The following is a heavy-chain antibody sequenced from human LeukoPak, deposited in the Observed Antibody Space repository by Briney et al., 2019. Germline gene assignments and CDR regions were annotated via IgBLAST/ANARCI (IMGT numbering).Heavy chain of an antibody. J-gene: IGHJ6*02. CDR1: GYTFTSYG. Sequence: ASVKVSCKASGYTFTSYGISWVRQAPGQGLEWMGWISAYNGNTNYAQKLQGRVTMTTDTSTSTAYIELRSLRSDDTAVYYCARDEEDGSSSLGMDVWGQGTTVTVSS. V-gene: IGHV1-18*01. D-gene: IGHD6-13*01. CDR2: ISAYNGNT. CDR3: ARDEEDGSSSLGMDV.